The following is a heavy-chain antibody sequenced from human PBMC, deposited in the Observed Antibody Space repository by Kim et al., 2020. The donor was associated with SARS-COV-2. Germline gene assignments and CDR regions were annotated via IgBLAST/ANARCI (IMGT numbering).Heavy chain of an antibody. CDR3: AKGDDSSGWSETYYYYGMDV. CDR1: GFTFSSYG. V-gene: IGHV3-30*18. D-gene: IGHD6-19*01. Sequence: GGSLRLSCAASGFTFSSYGMHWVRQAPGKGLEWVAVISYDGSNKYYADSVKGRFTISRDNSKNTLYLQMNSLRAEDTAVYYCAKGDDSSGWSETYYYYGMDVWGQGTTVTVSS. CDR2: ISYDGSNK. J-gene: IGHJ6*02.